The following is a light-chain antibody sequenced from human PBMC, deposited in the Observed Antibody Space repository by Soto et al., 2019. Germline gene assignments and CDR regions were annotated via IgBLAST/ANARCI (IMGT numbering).Light chain of an antibody. Sequence: QSVLTQPRSVSAPPGQSVTISCTGTSSDVGRYDYVSWYQQHPGKAPKLIVYDVTERPSGVPDRFSGSKSGNTASLTISGLQAEDEADYSCCSFAGSYSYAFGTGTKVTVL. CDR3: CSFAGSYSYA. CDR1: SSDVGRYDY. V-gene: IGLV2-11*01. CDR2: DVT. J-gene: IGLJ1*01.